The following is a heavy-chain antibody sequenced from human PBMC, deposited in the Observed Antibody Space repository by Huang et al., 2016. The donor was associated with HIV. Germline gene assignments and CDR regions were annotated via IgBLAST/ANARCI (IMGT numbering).Heavy chain of an antibody. J-gene: IGHJ6*03. CDR3: VTQWRGDHAATRDNYFYYYSMDV. Sequence: EVQVVESGGGLIKPGGSLRLSCATTSFIFGTAWLSWVHQAPGKGLEWVGRIKSRTAGGTIDVAAPVKGRCTVSRDDSTNTWYLEMNSLKTEDTAVYYCVTQWRGDHAATRDNYFYYYSMDVWGEGTPVTVSS. CDR1: SFIFGTAW. D-gene: IGHD3-10*01. V-gene: IGHV3-15*01. CDR2: IKSRTAGGTI.